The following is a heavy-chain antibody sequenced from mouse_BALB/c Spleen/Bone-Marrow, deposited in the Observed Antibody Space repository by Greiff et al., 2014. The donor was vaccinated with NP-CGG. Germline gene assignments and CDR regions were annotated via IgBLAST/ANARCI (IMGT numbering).Heavy chain of an antibody. CDR3: ATLTTVVDAMDY. J-gene: IGHJ4*01. D-gene: IGHD1-1*01. CDR1: GFNIKDTY. CDR2: IDPANGNT. V-gene: IGHV14-3*02. Sequence: EVQLQQSGAELVKPGASVKLSCTASGFNIKDTYMHWVKQRPEQGLEWIGRIDPANGNTKYDPKFQGKATTTADTSSNTAYLQLSSLTSEDTAVYYCATLTTVVDAMDYWGQGTSVTVSS.